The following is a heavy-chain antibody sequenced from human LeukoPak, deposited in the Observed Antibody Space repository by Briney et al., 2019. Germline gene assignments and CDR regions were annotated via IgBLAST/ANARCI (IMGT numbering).Heavy chain of an antibody. V-gene: IGHV4-59*01. CDR2: IYYSGST. CDR1: GGSISSYY. D-gene: IGHD3-10*01. J-gene: IGHJ4*02. CDR3: ARVSLHQIYGSGAYYFDY. Sequence: PSETLSLTCTVSGGSISSYYWSWIRQPPGKGLEWVGYIYYSGSTNYNPSLKSRVTISVDTSKNQFSLKLSSVTAADTAMYYCARVSLHQIYGSGAYYFDYWGQGTLVTVSS.